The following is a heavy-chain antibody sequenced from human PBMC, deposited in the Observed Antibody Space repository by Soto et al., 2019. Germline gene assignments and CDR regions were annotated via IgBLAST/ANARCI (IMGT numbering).Heavy chain of an antibody. Sequence: PGGSLRLSCAASGFTFSSYSMNWVRQAPGKGLEWVSYISSSSRPHYADSVKGRFIISRDNSRNTLYLQTNSLRAEDTAVYYCGKRYYDFWSGYYGFDIGGQGTMVTVSS. CDR1: GFTFSSYS. CDR2: ISSSSRP. CDR3: GKRYYDFWSGYYGFDI. V-gene: IGHV3-48*01. D-gene: IGHD3-3*01. J-gene: IGHJ3*02.